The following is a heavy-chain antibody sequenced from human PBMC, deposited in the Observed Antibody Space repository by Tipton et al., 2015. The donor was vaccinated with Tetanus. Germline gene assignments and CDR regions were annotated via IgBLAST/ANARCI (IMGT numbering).Heavy chain of an antibody. Sequence: TLSLTCVVYGGSFNGYYWNWIRHSPGKGLEWIGEIHQTGTTNYNPSLKSRVSISLNMAKNQFSRRLTSVTAADTAMYYCARGRLRFFDHWGQGTLVTVSS. V-gene: IGHV4-34*01. J-gene: IGHJ1*01. CDR1: GGSFNGYY. CDR3: ARGRLRFFDH. CDR2: IHQTGTT.